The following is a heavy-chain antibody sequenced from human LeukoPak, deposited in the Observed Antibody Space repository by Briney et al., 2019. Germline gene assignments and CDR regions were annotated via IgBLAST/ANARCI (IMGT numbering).Heavy chain of an antibody. Sequence: SETLSLTCTLSGGSISIGDYKWSWIRQSPGKGLEWIGFIYSNGSAYSNPSLKSRLSISIDTSRNQFSLKLRSVTAADTAVYYCAKTGWRGGGTFNEFDPWGQGTLVTVSS. V-gene: IGHV4-30-4*02. CDR2: IYSNGSA. CDR1: GGSISIGDYK. J-gene: IGHJ5*02. CDR3: AKTGWRGGGTFNEFDP. D-gene: IGHD1-14*01.